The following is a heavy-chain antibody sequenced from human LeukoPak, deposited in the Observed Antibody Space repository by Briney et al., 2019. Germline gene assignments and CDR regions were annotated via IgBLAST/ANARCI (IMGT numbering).Heavy chain of an antibody. CDR1: GGSFSGYY. J-gene: IGHJ4*02. CDR2: INHSGST. V-gene: IGHV4-34*01. CDR3: ARADVLIGSLGLSF. D-gene: IGHD2-21*01. Sequence: PSETLSLTCAVYGGSFSGYYWSWIRQPPGKGLEWIGEINHSGSTNYNPSLKSRVTISVDTSKNQFSLKLSSVTAADTAVYYCARADVLIGSLGLSFWGQGTLVTVSS.